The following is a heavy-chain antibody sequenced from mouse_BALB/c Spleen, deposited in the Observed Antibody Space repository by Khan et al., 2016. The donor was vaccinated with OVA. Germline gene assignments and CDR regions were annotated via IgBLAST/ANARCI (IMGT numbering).Heavy chain of an antibody. V-gene: IGHV3-2*02. J-gene: IGHJ3*01. CDR1: GYSITSDYA. D-gene: IGHD2-14*01. Sequence: QLEESGPGLVKPSQSLSLTCTVTGYSITSDYAWNWIRQFPGNKLEWMGYINYSGSTSYHPSLKSRISITRDTSKNQFFLQLNSVTTEDTATYYCARGVRRTYWGQGTLVTVSA. CDR3: ARGVRRTY. CDR2: INYSGST.